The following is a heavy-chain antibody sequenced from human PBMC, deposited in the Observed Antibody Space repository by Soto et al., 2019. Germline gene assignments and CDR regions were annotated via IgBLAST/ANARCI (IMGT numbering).Heavy chain of an antibody. CDR2: INPNSGAT. V-gene: IGHV1-2*04. CDR3: ARDPSPYDSSGYYDY. Sequence: AASVKVSCKASGYTFTGYYMHWVRQAPGQGLEWMGWINPNSGATNYAQKFQGWVTMTRDTSISTAYMELSRLKSDDTAVYYCARDPSPYDSSGYYDYWGQGTLVTVSS. J-gene: IGHJ4*02. CDR1: GYTFTGYY. D-gene: IGHD3-22*01.